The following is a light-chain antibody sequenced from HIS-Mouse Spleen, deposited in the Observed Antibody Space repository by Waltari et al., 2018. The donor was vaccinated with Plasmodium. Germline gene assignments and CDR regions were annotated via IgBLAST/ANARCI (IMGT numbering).Light chain of an antibody. CDR1: KLGDKY. CDR3: QAWDSSTVV. J-gene: IGLJ2*01. Sequence: SYELTQPPSVSVSPGQTASITCSGYKLGDKYACWYQQKPGQSPVLVLYQDSKRPSGIPERFSGSNSGNTATLTISGTQAMDEADYYCQAWDSSTVVFGGGTKLTVL. V-gene: IGLV3-1*01. CDR2: QDS.